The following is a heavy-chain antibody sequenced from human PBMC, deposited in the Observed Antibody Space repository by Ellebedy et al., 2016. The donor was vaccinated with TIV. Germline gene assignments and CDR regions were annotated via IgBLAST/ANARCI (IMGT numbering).Heavy chain of an antibody. CDR1: GFTFSSFW. D-gene: IGHD2-2*02. Sequence: GESLKISCEASGFTFSSFWMSWVRQAPGKGLEWVANIKQDGREKYYVDSVKGRFTISRDNAKSSLFLQMNSLRAEDTAVYYCARDLRYTNRSPSQYWGQGTLVTVSS. J-gene: IGHJ1*01. CDR3: ARDLRYTNRSPSQY. CDR2: IKQDGREK. V-gene: IGHV3-7*03.